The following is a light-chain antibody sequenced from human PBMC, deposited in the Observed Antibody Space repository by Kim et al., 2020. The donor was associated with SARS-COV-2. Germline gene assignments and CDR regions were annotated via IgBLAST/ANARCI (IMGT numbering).Light chain of an antibody. V-gene: IGLV3-1*01. CDR2: QDT. CDR3: QAWDSGTAV. Sequence: SVAPGKTASITCSGDNLGDTYVCWYQQKPGQPPVLVIYQDTKRPSGIPERFSGSNSGNTATLTISGIQTMDEADYYCQAWDSGTAVFGGGTQLTVL. J-gene: IGLJ2*01. CDR1: NLGDTY.